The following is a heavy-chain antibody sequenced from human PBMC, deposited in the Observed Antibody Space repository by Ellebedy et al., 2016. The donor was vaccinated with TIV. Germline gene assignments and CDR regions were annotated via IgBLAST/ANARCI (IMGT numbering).Heavy chain of an antibody. Sequence: SQTLSLTCAISGDSVSRNSATWTWIRQSTSRGLEWLGRTYYRSRWYNDYAVSLKSRIVINPDTARNQLSLQLSSVTPDDSAVYYCARGVAASGFVYWGLGTLVTVSS. J-gene: IGHJ4*02. CDR3: ARGVAASGFVY. D-gene: IGHD6-13*01. CDR2: TYYRSRWYN. CDR1: GDSVSRNSAT. V-gene: IGHV6-1*01.